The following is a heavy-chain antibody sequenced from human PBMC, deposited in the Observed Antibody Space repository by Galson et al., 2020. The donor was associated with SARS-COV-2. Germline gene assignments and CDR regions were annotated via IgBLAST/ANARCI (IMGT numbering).Heavy chain of an antibody. CDR3: ARDRVLLWFGEFYYYYGMDV. CDR1: GGSISSGGYY. D-gene: IGHD3-10*01. Sequence: SQTLSLTCTVSGGSISSGGYYWRWIRQHPGKGLEWIGYIYYSGSTYYNPSLKSRVTISVDTSKNQFSLKLSSVTAADTAVYYCARDRVLLWFGEFYYYYGMDVWGQGTTVTVSS. J-gene: IGHJ6*02. CDR2: IYYSGST. V-gene: IGHV4-31*03.